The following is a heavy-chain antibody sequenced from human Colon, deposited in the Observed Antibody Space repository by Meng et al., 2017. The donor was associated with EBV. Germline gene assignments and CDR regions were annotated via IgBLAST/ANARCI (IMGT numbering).Heavy chain of an antibody. D-gene: IGHD4-17*01. Sequence: QVQMQQWGRWLVEPSVTLSLTCAVSGGSFSGYYWSWIRQAPGKGLEWIGEINHSGSTKFNPSLENRVSISVDTSENQVSLKLTSVTAADTAVYYCARRTTVNLRSFDSWGQGTLVTVSS. J-gene: IGHJ4*02. CDR3: ARRTTVNLRSFDS. CDR1: GGSFSGYY. V-gene: IGHV4-34*01. CDR2: INHSGST.